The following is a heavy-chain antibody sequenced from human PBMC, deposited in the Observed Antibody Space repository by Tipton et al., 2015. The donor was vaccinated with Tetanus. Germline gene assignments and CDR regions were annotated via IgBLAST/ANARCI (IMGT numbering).Heavy chain of an antibody. D-gene: IGHD6-13*01. J-gene: IGHJ4*02. CDR2: ISGSGGST. V-gene: IGHV3-23*01. CDR3: AKEGLSAFDY. Sequence: SLRLSCAASGFTFSRNPMTWVRQAPGKGLERVSGISGSGGSTYYADSVKGRFTISRDNSKNTLYLQMNSLRAEDTAVYYCAKEGLSAFDYWGQGTLVSVSS. CDR1: GFTFSRNP.